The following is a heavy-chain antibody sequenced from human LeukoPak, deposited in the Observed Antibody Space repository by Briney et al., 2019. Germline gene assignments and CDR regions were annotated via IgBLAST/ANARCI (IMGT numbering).Heavy chain of an antibody. J-gene: IGHJ4*02. D-gene: IGHD2-15*01. Sequence: ASVKVSCKASGYTFTGYCLHWVRQAPGQGLELMGLINPNSGGKNYAQKFQGRVTMTRDPSISTAYMELSRLRSDDTAVYYCARDRYCSGGSCYDYWGQGTLVTVSS. CDR1: GYTFTGYC. CDR3: ARDRYCSGGSCYDY. CDR2: INPNSGGK. V-gene: IGHV1-2*02.